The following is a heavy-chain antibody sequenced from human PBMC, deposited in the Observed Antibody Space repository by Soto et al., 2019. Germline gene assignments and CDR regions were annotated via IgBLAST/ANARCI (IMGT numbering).Heavy chain of an antibody. D-gene: IGHD2-2*01. CDR2: IYYSGST. V-gene: IGHV4-39*07. CDR3: ARAVYCTTANCWDDFHYYNIDV. J-gene: IGHJ6*02. Sequence: SETLSLTCTVTGDSISSRSYYWGWIRQPPGKGLEWIGSIYYSGSTYNNPSLRSRVSMSIDTSKNQFSLKLTSVTAADTAVYYCARAVYCTTANCWDDFHYYNIDVWGQGTAVTVSS. CDR1: GDSISSRSYY.